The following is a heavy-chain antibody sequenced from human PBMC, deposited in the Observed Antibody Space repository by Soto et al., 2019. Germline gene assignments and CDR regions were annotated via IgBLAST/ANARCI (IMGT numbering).Heavy chain of an antibody. CDR2: ISGSGGST. Sequence: PGGSLRLSCAASGFTFSSYAMIWVRQAPGKGLEWVSAISGSGGSTYYADSVKGRFTISRDNSKNTLYLQMNSLRAEDTAVYYCAKNARRNLAPEYFQHWGQGTLVTVSS. CDR1: GFTFSSYA. V-gene: IGHV3-23*01. CDR3: AKNARRNLAPEYFQH. J-gene: IGHJ1*01.